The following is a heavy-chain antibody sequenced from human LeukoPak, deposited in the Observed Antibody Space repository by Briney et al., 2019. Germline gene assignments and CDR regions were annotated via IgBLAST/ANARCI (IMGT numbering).Heavy chain of an antibody. V-gene: IGHV4-38-2*02. Sequence: SETLSLTCTVSGYSISSGYYWGWIRQPPGKGLEWIGSIYHSGSTYYNPSLKSRVTISVDTSKNQFSLKLSSVTAADTAVYYCVLGYYDFWSGYYVFDYWGQGTLVTVSS. D-gene: IGHD3-3*01. CDR3: VLGYYDFWSGYYVFDY. CDR1: GYSISSGYY. CDR2: IYHSGST. J-gene: IGHJ4*02.